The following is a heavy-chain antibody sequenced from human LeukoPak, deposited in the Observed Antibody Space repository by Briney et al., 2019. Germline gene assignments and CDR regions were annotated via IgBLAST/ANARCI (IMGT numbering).Heavy chain of an antibody. CDR2: IKQEGIEK. V-gene: IGHV3-7*01. Sequence: PGGSLRLSCGAAGFALSGYWMNWVRQAPGKGLEWVANIKQEGIEKNYAHSVKGRFTISRDNVKNSVFLEMNSLRVEDTAVYYCAGGGGWLVVSWGQGTLVTASS. CDR1: GFALSGYW. J-gene: IGHJ5*02. CDR3: AGGGGWLVVS. D-gene: IGHD2-8*02.